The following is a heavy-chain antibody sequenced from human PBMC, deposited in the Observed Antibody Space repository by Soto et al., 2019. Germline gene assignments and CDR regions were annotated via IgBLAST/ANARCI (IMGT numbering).Heavy chain of an antibody. Sequence: PGGTLRLSCAAPDFTFSRYGMHSARQAPGKTLACVAVISYAGSNKYYADSVKGRFTISRDTSKTTLYLPMNSLRAEDTAVYYCAKDGNIVVVPAAPGVLYYYYYGIDVCFQVPTGTVS. CDR2: ISYAGSNK. CDR3: AKDGNIVVVPAAPGVLYYYYYGIDV. V-gene: IGHV3-30*18. J-gene: IGHJ6*02. D-gene: IGHD2-2*01. CDR1: DFTFSRYG.